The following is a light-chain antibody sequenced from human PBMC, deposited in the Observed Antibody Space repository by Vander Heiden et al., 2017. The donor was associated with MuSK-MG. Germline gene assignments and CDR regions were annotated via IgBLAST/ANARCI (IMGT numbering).Light chain of an antibody. V-gene: IGKV1-9*01. Sequence: DIQLTQSPSFLSASVGDTVTITCRASQDVDIYLAWYQQKPGKAPNLLIYKASTLQSGVPSRFSGSGSGTEFTLSISSLQPEEFATYYCQQLINSPITFGHGTKVDIK. J-gene: IGKJ3*01. CDR2: KAS. CDR1: QDVDIY. CDR3: QQLINSPIT.